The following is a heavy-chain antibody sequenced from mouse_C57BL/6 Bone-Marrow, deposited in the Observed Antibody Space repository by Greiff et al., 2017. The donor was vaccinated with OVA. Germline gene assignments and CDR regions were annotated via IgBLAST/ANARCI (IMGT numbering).Heavy chain of an antibody. V-gene: IGHV1-64*01. D-gene: IGHD2-4*01. Sequence: QVQLQQSGAELVKPGASVKLSCKASGYTFTSYWMHWVKQRPGQGLEWIGMIHPNSGSTNYNEKFKSKATLTVDKSSSTAYMQLSSLTSEDSAVYYGALYYDYPAWFAYWGQGTLVTVSA. J-gene: IGHJ3*01. CDR3: ALYYDYPAWFAY. CDR1: GYTFTSYW. CDR2: IHPNSGST.